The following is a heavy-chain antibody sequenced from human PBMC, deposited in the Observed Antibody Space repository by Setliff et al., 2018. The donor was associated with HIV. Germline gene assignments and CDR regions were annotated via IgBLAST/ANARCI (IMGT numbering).Heavy chain of an antibody. V-gene: IGHV4-39*01. J-gene: IGHJ5*02. CDR1: GDSISSSSYY. Sequence: ETLSLTCTVSGDSISSSSYYWGWIRQPPGKGLEWIGSIYYSYSTYYNPSLKSRVTISLDTSKNQLSLKLSSVTAADTAVYYCASRGDSGWYYRSGFDPWGQGTLVTVSS. CDR2: IYYSYST. CDR3: ASRGDSGWYYRSGFDP. D-gene: IGHD6-19*01.